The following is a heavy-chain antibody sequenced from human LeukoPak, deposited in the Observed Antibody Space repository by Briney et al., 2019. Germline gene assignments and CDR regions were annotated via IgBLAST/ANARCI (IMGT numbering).Heavy chain of an antibody. CDR3: ARADMITFGGVRQFDY. CDR2: INTDGSST. Sequence: PGGSLRLSCAASGFTFSNYWMHWVRQAPGKGLVWVSRINTDGSSTNYADSVKGRFTISRDNAKNTLYLQMNSLRAEDTAVYYCARADMITFGGVRQFDYWGQGTLVTVSS. J-gene: IGHJ4*02. V-gene: IGHV3-74*01. CDR1: GFTFSNYW. D-gene: IGHD3-16*01.